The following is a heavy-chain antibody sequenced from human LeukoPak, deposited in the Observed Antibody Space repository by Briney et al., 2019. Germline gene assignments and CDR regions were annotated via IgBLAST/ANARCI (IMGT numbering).Heavy chain of an antibody. D-gene: IGHD6-19*01. J-gene: IGHJ4*02. Sequence: ASVKVSCKASGYTFTGYYMHWVRQAPGQGLEWMGWINPNSGGTNYAQKFHGRVTMTRDTSISTAYMELSRLSSDDTAVYYCARGHSSGWYVDYWGQGTLVTVSS. CDR2: INPNSGGT. CDR1: GYTFTGYY. CDR3: ARGHSSGWYVDY. V-gene: IGHV1-2*02.